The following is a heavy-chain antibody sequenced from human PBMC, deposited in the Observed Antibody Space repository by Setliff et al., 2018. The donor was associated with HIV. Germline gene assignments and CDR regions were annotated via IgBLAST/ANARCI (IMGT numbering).Heavy chain of an antibody. D-gene: IGHD5-12*01. J-gene: IGHJ4*02. CDR3: ARIRGSSGYFQEYYFEF. CDR2: IKQNGSEK. V-gene: IGHV3-7*03. Sequence: GGSLRLSCAASGFSFSEFWMYWVRQAPGKGLEWVANIKQNGSEKYYVDSVKGRFSISRDNAKNSLYLQMNSLRAEDTALYYCARIRGSSGYFQEYYFEFWGQGTLVTVSS. CDR1: GFSFSEFW.